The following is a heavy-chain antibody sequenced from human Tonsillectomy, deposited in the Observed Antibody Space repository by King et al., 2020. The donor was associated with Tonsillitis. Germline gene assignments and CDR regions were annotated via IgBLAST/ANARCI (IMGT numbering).Heavy chain of an antibody. Sequence: VQLVESGGGLVQPGGSLRLSCAAFGFTFSRHWMSWVRQAPGKGLEWVANIKQDGSGKYYVDSVKGRFTISRDNAKNSVSLEMNSLRGEDTAVYYCARLLCSRTICYYNGMDVWGQGTTVTVSS. CDR3: ARLLCSRTICYYNGMDV. V-gene: IGHV3-7*01. D-gene: IGHD2-2*01. CDR1: GFTFSRHW. CDR2: IKQDGSGK. J-gene: IGHJ6*02.